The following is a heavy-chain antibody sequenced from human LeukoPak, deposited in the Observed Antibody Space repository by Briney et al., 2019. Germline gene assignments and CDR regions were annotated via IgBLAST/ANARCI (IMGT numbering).Heavy chain of an antibody. Sequence: GGSLRLSCAASGFTFSSYAMSWVRQAPGKGLEWVGFIRSKAYGGTAEYAASVKGRFTISRDDSKSIAYLQMNSLKTEDTAVYYCTRDQLYYYGSGSYSLDYWGQGTLVTVSS. J-gene: IGHJ4*02. CDR1: GFTFSSYA. CDR3: TRDQLYYYGSGSYSLDY. V-gene: IGHV3-49*04. CDR2: IRSKAYGGTA. D-gene: IGHD3-10*01.